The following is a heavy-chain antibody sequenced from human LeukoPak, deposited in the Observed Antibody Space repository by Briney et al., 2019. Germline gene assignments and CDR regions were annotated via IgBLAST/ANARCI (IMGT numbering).Heavy chain of an antibody. CDR1: GFTFSDYY. V-gene: IGHV3-11*01. D-gene: IGHD4-17*01. CDR3: ARDLPYGDYVDY. Sequence: GGSLRLSCAASGFTFSDYYMSWIRQAPGKGLEWVSYIGSSGSTIYYADSVKGRFTISRDNAKNSLYLQMNSLRAEDTAVYYCARDLPYGDYVDYWGQGTLVTVSS. J-gene: IGHJ4*02. CDR2: IGSSGSTI.